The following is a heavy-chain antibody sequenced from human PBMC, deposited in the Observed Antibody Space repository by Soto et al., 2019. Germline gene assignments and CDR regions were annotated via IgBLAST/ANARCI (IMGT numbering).Heavy chain of an antibody. D-gene: IGHD1-7*01. V-gene: IGHV3-33*01. CDR1: GFTFSTYG. CDR2: IWSDGSNK. CDR3: ARAGSTLASIYWSFDL. J-gene: IGHJ2*01. Sequence: QVQLVESGGGVVQPGRSLRVSCAASGFTFSTYGMHWVRQAPGKGLEWVAVIWSDGSNKYYADSVNGRFTISRDNSKNTMYLQMNSLRAEDTAVDYCARAGSTLASIYWSFDLWGRGTLVTVSS.